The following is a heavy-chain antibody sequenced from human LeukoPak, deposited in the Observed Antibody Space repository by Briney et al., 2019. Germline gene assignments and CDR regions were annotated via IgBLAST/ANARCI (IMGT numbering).Heavy chain of an antibody. Sequence: PGGSLRLSCAASGFTFSEHYMDWVRQAPGKGLGWVGRSRNKAKRYTTEYAASVKGRFSISRDDSTNLLYLQMNSLKNEDTAVYYCARGPNSVYDYHYGMDVWGQGTTVTVSS. V-gene: IGHV3-72*01. CDR2: SRNKAKRYTT. D-gene: IGHD5/OR15-5a*01. CDR1: GFTFSEHY. J-gene: IGHJ6*02. CDR3: ARGPNSVYDYHYGMDV.